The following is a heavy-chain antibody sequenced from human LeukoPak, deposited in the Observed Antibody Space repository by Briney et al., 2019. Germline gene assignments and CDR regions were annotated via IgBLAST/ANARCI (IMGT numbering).Heavy chain of an antibody. J-gene: IGHJ4*02. D-gene: IGHD4-17*01. CDR1: GGTFSSYA. Sequence: ASVKVSCKASGGTFSSYAISWVRQAPGQGLEWMGRIIPIYGTANYAQKFQGRVTITTDESTSTAYMELSSLRSEDTAVYYCARDGYGGYVAHFDYWGQGTLVTVSA. CDR2: IIPIYGTA. V-gene: IGHV1-69*05. CDR3: ARDGYGGYVAHFDY.